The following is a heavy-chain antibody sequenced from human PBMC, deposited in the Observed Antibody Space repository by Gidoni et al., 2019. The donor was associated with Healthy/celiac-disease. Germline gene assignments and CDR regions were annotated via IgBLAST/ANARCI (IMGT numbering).Heavy chain of an antibody. CDR1: GGSISSGGYY. CDR2: IYYSGST. CDR3: ARDRGRIYEWELPEDWGYFDL. Sequence: QVQLQESGPGLVKPSQTLSLTCTVSGGSISSGGYYWSWIRQHPGKGLEWIGYIYYSGSTYYNPSLKSRVTISVDTSKNQFSLKLSSVTAADTAVYYCARDRGRIYEWELPEDWGYFDLWGRGTLVTVSS. D-gene: IGHD1-26*01. V-gene: IGHV4-31*03. J-gene: IGHJ2*01.